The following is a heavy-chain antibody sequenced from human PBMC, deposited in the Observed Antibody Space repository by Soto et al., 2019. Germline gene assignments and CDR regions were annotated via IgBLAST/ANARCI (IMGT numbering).Heavy chain of an antibody. CDR2: IYYSGST. CDR3: ARDSYYYYGMDV. V-gene: IGHV4-61*01. Sequence: SETLSLTCTVSGGSVSSGSYYWSWIRQPPGKGLEWIGYIYYSGSTNYNPSLKSRVTISVDTSKNQFSLKLSSVTAADTAVYYCARDSYYYYGMDVWGQGTTVTVSS. J-gene: IGHJ6*02. CDR1: GGSVSSGSYY.